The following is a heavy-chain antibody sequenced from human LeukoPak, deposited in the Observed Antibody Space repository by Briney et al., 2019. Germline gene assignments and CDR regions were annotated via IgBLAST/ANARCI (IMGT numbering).Heavy chain of an antibody. CDR1: GFTFSSYW. V-gene: IGHV3-7*01. CDR2: IKQDGSEK. J-gene: IGHJ4*02. CDR3: GRGRVGYYFDY. D-gene: IGHD2-2*03. Sequence: SGGSLRLSCAASGFTFSSYWMSWVRQAPGKGLEWVANIKQDGSEKYYVDSVKGRFTISRDNAKNSLYLQMNSLRAGDTAVYYCGRGRVGYYFDYWGQGTLVTVSS.